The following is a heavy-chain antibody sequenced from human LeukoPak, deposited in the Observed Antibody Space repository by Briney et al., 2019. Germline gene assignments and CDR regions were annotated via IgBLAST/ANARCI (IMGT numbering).Heavy chain of an antibody. CDR3: ARARQWLPTGGFDY. Sequence: WASVKVSCKASGYTFTSYSISWVRQAPGQGLEWMGWITAYNGNTNYAQKLQGRVTMTTDTSTSTAYMELRSLRSDDTAVYYCARARQWLPTGGFDYWGQGTLVTVSS. D-gene: IGHD6-19*01. CDR1: GYTFTSYS. V-gene: IGHV1-18*01. J-gene: IGHJ4*02. CDR2: ITAYNGNT.